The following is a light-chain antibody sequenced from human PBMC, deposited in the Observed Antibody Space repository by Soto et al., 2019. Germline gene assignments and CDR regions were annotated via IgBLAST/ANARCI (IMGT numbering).Light chain of an antibody. J-gene: IGKJ5*01. CDR2: GAS. CDR3: QQYNNWPPIT. CDR1: QSVSSN. V-gene: IGKV3-15*01. Sequence: EIVMTQSPATLSVSPGERATLSCRASQSVSSNLAWYQQKRGQAPRLLISGASTGATGIPARFSGSGSGTEFTLTISSLQSEDFAIYYRQQYNNWPPITFGQGTRLEIK.